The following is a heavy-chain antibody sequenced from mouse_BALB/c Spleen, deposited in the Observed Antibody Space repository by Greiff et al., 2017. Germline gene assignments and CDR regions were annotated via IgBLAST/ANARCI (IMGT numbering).Heavy chain of an antibody. CDR2: ISYSGST. J-gene: IGHJ4*01. Sequence: EVMLVESGPSLVKPSQTLSLTCSVTGDSITSGYWNWIRKFPGNKLEYMGYISYSGSTYYNPSLKSRISITRDTSKNQYYLQLNSVTTEDTATYYCQVYYRYDGYAMDYWGQGTSVTVSS. V-gene: IGHV3-8*02. CDR3: QVYYRYDGYAMDY. D-gene: IGHD2-14*01. CDR1: GDSITSGY.